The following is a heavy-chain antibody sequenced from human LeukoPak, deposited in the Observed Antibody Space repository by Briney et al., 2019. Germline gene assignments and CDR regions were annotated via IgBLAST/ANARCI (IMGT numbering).Heavy chain of an antibody. CDR1: GLTFDDYT. CDR2: ISWDGGST. CDR3: ASPYGSGSYPHAFDI. Sequence: GGSLRLSCAASGLTFDDYTMHWVRQAPGKGLEWVSLISWDGGSTYYADSVKGRFTISRDNSKNSLYLQMNSLRTEDTALYYCASPYGSGSYPHAFDIWGQGTMVTVSS. V-gene: IGHV3-43*01. J-gene: IGHJ3*02. D-gene: IGHD3-10*01.